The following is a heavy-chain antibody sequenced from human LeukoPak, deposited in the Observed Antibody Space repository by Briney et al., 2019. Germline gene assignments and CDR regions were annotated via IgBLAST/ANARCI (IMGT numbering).Heavy chain of an antibody. D-gene: IGHD2-2*01. CDR2: IKQDGSER. J-gene: IGHJ6*03. CDR3: ARDSSQWAYYYMDV. CDR1: GFTFSTYW. Sequence: GGSLRLSCAASGFTFSTYWMSWVRQVPGKGLEWVANIKQDGSERNYVDSVKGRFTISRDNAKNSLYLQMNSLRVEDTAVYYCARDSSQWAYYYMDVWGKGTTVTVSS. V-gene: IGHV3-7*01.